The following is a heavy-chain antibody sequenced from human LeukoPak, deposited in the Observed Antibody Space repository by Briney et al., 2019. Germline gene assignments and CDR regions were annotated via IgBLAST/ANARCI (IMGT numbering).Heavy chain of an antibody. CDR2: IKQDGSEK. Sequence: RGSLRLSCAASGFTFSNYWMSWVRQAPGKRLEWVANIKQDGSEKYYVNSVKGRFTISRDNAKNSLYLQMNSLRAEDTAIYYCAREDDWNYEDYWGQGTLVTVSS. J-gene: IGHJ4*02. D-gene: IGHD1-7*01. CDR3: AREDDWNYEDY. CDR1: GFTFSNYW. V-gene: IGHV3-7*01.